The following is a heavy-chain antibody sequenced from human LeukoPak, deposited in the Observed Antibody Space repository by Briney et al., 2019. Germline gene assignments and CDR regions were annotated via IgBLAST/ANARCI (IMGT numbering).Heavy chain of an antibody. CDR1: GFTFSSYA. V-gene: IGHV3-30-3*01. J-gene: IGHJ5*02. CDR3: ARDLARSGYYYH. Sequence: GGSLRLSCAASGFTFSSYAMHWVRQAPGKGLEWVAVISYDGSNKYYADSVKGRFTISRDNSKNTLYLQMNSLRAEDTAVYYCARDLARSGYYYHWGRGTLVTVSS. D-gene: IGHD3-22*01. CDR2: ISYDGSNK.